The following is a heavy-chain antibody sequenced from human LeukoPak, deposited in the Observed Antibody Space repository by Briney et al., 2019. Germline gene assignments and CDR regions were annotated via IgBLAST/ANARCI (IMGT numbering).Heavy chain of an antibody. Sequence: PSETLSLTCTVSGGSISSYYWSWIRQPPGKGLEWIGYIYYSGSTNYNPSLKSRVTISVDTSKNQFSLKLSSVTAADTAVYYCARALMGSSTSCYKRCAFDIWGQGTMVTVSS. D-gene: IGHD2-2*02. J-gene: IGHJ3*02. CDR1: GGSISSYY. CDR3: ARALMGSSTSCYKRCAFDI. CDR2: IYYSGST. V-gene: IGHV4-59*01.